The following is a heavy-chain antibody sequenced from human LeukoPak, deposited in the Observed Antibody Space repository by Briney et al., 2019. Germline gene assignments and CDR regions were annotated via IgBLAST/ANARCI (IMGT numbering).Heavy chain of an antibody. D-gene: IGHD1-26*01. CDR3: ARALGIIGSGTSPTRVGF. J-gene: IGHJ4*02. CDR2: MNPNSGNT. CDR1: GYTFTSYD. Sequence: ASVKVSCKASGYTFTSYDINWVRQATGQGLEWMGWMNPNSGNTGYAQKFQGRVTMTRNTSISTAYMELSSLRSEDTAVYYCARALGIIGSGTSPTRVGFGGRGPRVPVS. V-gene: IGHV1-8*01.